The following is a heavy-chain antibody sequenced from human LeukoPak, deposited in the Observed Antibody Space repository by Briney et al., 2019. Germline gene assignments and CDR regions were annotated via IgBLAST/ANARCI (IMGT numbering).Heavy chain of an antibody. V-gene: IGHV3-30*18. Sequence: GGSLRLSCAASGFTFGSYGMHWVRQAPGKGLEWVAVISYDGSNKYYADSVKGRFTISRDNSKNTLYLQMNSLRAEDTAVYYCAKDKGWCSGGSCYSGAFDIWGQGTMVTVSS. CDR1: GFTFGSYG. J-gene: IGHJ3*02. D-gene: IGHD2-15*01. CDR2: ISYDGSNK. CDR3: AKDKGWCSGGSCYSGAFDI.